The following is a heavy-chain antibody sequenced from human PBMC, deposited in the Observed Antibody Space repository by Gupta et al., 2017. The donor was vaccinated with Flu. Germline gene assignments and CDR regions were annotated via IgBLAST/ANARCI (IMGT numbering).Heavy chain of an antibody. V-gene: IGHV3-74*01. Sequence: QAPGKGLVWVSHINTDGSSTTYADSVKGRFTISRDNAKNTLYLQMNSLRAEDTAVYYCARGYSYYYYYGMDVWGQGTTVTVSS. CDR2: INTDGSST. CDR3: ARGYSYYYYYGMDV. D-gene: IGHD3-22*01. J-gene: IGHJ6*02.